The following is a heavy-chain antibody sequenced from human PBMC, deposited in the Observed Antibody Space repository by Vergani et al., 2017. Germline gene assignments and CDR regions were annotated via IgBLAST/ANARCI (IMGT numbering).Heavy chain of an antibody. CDR1: EYSFGNYW. CDR2: IYPADSDT. Sequence: EVELVQSGPEMRKPGESLKISCKGSEYSFGNYWIGWVRQMPGKGLEWMGIIYPADSDTRYSPSFQGQVTISADKSISTAFLQWDSLKASDPALYYCARHTTYTASWGQGTLVTVSS. V-gene: IGHV5-51*01. D-gene: IGHD1-1*01. CDR3: ARHTTYTAS. J-gene: IGHJ5*02.